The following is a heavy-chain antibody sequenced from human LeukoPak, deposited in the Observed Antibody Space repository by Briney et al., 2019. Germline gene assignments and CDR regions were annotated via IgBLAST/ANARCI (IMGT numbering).Heavy chain of an antibody. CDR3: AKYLGKYSYGYSGLDY. CDR2: LSGSGASI. V-gene: IGHV3-23*01. CDR1: GFTFSSCA. J-gene: IGHJ4*02. Sequence: PGGSLRLSCAASGFTFSSCAMTWVRQAPGKGLEWVSSLSGSGASIFYADSVKGRFTISRDNSKNTLSLQMSSLRAEDTAVYFCAKYLGKYSYGYSGLDYWGQGTLVTVSS. D-gene: IGHD5-18*01.